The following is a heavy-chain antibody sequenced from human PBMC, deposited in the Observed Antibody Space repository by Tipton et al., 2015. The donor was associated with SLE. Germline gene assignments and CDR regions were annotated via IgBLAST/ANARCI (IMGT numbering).Heavy chain of an antibody. J-gene: IGHJ4*02. D-gene: IGHD4-17*01. CDR1: GFTFNSYG. V-gene: IGHV3-23*01. CDR3: VRGPPYGDYGRFEF. CDR2: ISGSGDST. Sequence: SLRLSCAASGFTFNSYGMSWVRQAPGEGLEWVSTISGSGDSTHYADSVKGRFTISRDNDKNTLWLQMNSLRVEDTALYFCVRGPPYGDYGRFEFWGQGTLVTVTS.